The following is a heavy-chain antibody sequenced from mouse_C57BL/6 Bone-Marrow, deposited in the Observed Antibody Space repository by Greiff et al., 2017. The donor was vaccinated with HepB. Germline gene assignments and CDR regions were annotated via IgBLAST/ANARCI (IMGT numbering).Heavy chain of an antibody. CDR2: INPSSGYT. D-gene: IGHD1-1*01. J-gene: IGHJ3*01. CDR3: ARWGDDGSRAFAY. V-gene: IGHV1-7*01. Sequence: VKLMESGAELAKPGASVKLSCKASGYTFTSYWMHWVKQRPGQGLEWIGYINPSSGYTKYNQKFKDKATLTADKSSNTAYMQLSSLTYEDSAVYYCARWGDDGSRAFAYWGQGTLVTVSA. CDR1: GYTFTSYW.